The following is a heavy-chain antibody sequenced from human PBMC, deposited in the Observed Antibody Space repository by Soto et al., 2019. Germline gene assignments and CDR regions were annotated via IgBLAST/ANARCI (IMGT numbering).Heavy chain of an antibody. V-gene: IGHV1-18*01. D-gene: IGHD3-22*01. CDR3: ARANPNYYISGYYPVYAVY. CDR1: GYTFTSYG. Sequence: ASVKVSCKASGYTFTSYGISWVRQAPGQGLEWMGWISAYNGNTNYAQKLQGRVTMTTDTSTSTAYMELRSLRSDDTAVYYCARANPNYYISGYYPVYAVYWGQATLVTVS. J-gene: IGHJ4*02. CDR2: ISAYNGNT.